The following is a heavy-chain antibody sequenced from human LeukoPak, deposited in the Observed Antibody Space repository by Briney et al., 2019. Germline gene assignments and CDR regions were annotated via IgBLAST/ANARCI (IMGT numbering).Heavy chain of an antibody. Sequence: SETLSLTCTVSGGSISSSSYYWGWIRQPPGKGLEWIGEINHSGSTNYNPSLKSRVTISVDTSKNQFSLKLSSVTAADTAVYYCARHLLVYRGGARFDYWGQGTLVTVSS. CDR2: INHSGST. D-gene: IGHD2-21*01. CDR1: GGSISSSSYY. J-gene: IGHJ4*02. CDR3: ARHLLVYRGGARFDY. V-gene: IGHV4-39*01.